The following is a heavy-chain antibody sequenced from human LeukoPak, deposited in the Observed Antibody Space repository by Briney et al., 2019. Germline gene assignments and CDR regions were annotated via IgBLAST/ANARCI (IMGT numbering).Heavy chain of an antibody. CDR1: GGSISSHY. J-gene: IGHJ6*03. CDR3: ARADYSSTWSHDYYYMDV. CDR2: MYYNGSM. Sequence: SETLSLTCTVSGGSISSHYWSWIRQPPGKGLEWIGYMYYNGSMNYNPSLKSRVTISVDTSKNQFSLKLSSVTAADTAVYYCARADYSSTWSHDYYYMDVWGKGTTVTVSS. V-gene: IGHV4-59*08. D-gene: IGHD6-13*01.